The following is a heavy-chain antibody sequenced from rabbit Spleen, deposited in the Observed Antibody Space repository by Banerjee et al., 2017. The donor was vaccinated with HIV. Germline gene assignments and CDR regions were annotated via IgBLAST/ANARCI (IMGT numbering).Heavy chain of an antibody. D-gene: IGHD1-1*01. CDR1: GFDLNTYG. J-gene: IGHJ6*01. V-gene: IGHV1S47*01. CDR2: IDLLFGTT. Sequence: QEQLVESGGGLVQPGGSLKLSCKASGFDLNTYGVSWVRQAPGKGLEWIAYIDLLFGTTYYANWVNGRFTISSHNAQNTLYLQLHSLTAADTATYFCVRGASGSGYYSLWGPGTLVTVS. CDR3: VRGASGSGYYSL.